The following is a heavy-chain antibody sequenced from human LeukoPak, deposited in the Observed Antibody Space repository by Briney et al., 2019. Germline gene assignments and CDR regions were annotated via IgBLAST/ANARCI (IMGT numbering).Heavy chain of an antibody. CDR2: ISPSSGNI. D-gene: IGHD6-19*01. CDR3: ARAAYSSGPDY. J-gene: IGHJ4*02. CDR1: GFTFSTFS. V-gene: IGHV3-48*02. Sequence: GSLRLSCAASGFTFSTFSMNWVRQAPGKGLEWVSYISPSSGNIHYAASVRGRFTISRDNAKNSLYLQLNSLRDEDTAMYFCARAAYSSGPDYWGQGTLVTVSS.